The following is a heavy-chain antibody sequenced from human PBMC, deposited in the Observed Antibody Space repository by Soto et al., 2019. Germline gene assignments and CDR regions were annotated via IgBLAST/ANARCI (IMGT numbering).Heavy chain of an antibody. CDR1: GFTFSSYA. V-gene: IGHV3-23*01. Sequence: PGGSLRLSCAASGFTFSSYAMRWVRQAPVKGLEWVSAISGSGGSTYYADSVKGRFTISRDNSKNTLYLQMNSLRAEDTAVYYCARRGRGSYYDYWGQGTLVTVSS. D-gene: IGHD1-26*01. J-gene: IGHJ4*02. CDR2: ISGSGGST. CDR3: ARRGRGSYYDY.